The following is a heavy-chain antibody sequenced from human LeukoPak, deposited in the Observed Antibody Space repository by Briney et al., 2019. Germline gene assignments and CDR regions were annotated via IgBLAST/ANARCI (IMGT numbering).Heavy chain of an antibody. CDR2: ISWNSGTI. D-gene: IGHD7-27*01. CDR3: AKDPNWGSGVDNYYYGMDV. Sequence: GGSLRLSCVASGFTFDDYAMHWVRQAPGKGLEWVSGISWNSGTIGYADSVKGRFTISRDNAKNSLYLQMKSLRPEDTALYYCAKDPNWGSGVDNYYYGMDVWGQGTTVTVSS. V-gene: IGHV3-9*01. CDR1: GFTFDDYA. J-gene: IGHJ6*02.